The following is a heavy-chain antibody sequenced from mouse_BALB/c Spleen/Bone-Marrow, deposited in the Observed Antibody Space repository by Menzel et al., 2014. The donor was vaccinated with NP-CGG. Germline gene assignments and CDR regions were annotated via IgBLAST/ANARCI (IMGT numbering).Heavy chain of an antibody. J-gene: IGHJ2*01. CDR3: ATGTDY. V-gene: IGHV1-77*01. CDR2: IYPGSGST. D-gene: IGHD4-1*01. Sequence: VQLQQSGPELVKPGASVKISCKASGYTFTDYVISWVKQRTGQGLEWIGEIYPGSGSTYYNEKFKGKATLTADKSSNTVYMQLSSLTSEDSAVYFCATGTDYWGQGTTLTVSS. CDR1: GYTFTDYV.